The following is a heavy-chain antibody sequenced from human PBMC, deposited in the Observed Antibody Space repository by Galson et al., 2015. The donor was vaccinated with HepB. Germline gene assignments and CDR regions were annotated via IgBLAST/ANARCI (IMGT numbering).Heavy chain of an antibody. V-gene: IGHV3-30*04. Sequence: SLRLSCAASGFTFRTYTFHWFRQAPGKGLEWVALISSDGSKNNYADSARGRFTISRDNSWNTVYLQMSSLRPEDTAVYYCARAENCGGGECWLVGSWGLGTLVTVSS. CDR2: ISSDGSKN. D-gene: IGHD2-21*01. CDR1: GFTFRTYT. CDR3: ARAENCGGGECWLVGS. J-gene: IGHJ5*01.